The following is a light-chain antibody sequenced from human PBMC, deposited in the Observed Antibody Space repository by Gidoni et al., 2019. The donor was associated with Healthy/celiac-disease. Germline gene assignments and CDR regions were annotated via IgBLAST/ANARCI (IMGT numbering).Light chain of an antibody. Sequence: AIQMTQSPSSLSASVGDRLTITCRASQDIRNDLGWYQQKQGKAPKLLIYAASSLQSGVPSRFSGSGSGTDFTLTISSLQPEDFATYYCLQEYNYPWTFGQXTKVEIK. V-gene: IGKV1-6*01. CDR2: AAS. J-gene: IGKJ1*01. CDR3: LQEYNYPWT. CDR1: QDIRND.